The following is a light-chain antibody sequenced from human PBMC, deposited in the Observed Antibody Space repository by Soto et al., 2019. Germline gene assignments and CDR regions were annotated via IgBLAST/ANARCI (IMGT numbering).Light chain of an antibody. CDR2: GAS. CDR3: QQHGTSPPIT. CDR1: QSFTSSF. Sequence: EIVLTQSPGSLSLSPGDRAGLSWRSSQSFTSSFLAWYQQKPGQAPRLLIYGASNRATGIPDRFGGSGSGTDFTLTISRLEPEDFAVYYCQQHGTSPPITCGQGTQLEIK. J-gene: IGKJ5*01. V-gene: IGKV3-20*01.